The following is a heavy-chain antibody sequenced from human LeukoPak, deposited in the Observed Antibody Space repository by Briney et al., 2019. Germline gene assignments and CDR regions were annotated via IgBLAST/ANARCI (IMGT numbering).Heavy chain of an antibody. V-gene: IGHV4-59*12. J-gene: IGHJ3*02. CDR2: IYYSGST. CDR1: GGSISSYY. Sequence: SETLSLTCTVSGGSISSYYWSWIRQPPGKGLEWIGYIYYSGSTNYNPSLKSRVTISVDTSKNQFSLELSSVTAADTAVYYCARAGWELLDAFDIWGQGTMVTVSS. D-gene: IGHD1-26*01. CDR3: ARAGWELLDAFDI.